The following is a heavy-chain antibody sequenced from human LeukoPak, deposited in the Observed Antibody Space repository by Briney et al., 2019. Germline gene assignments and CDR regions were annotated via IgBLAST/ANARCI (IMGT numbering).Heavy chain of an antibody. V-gene: IGHV3-23*01. CDR3: AKTRPLDSSSWSHGDY. CDR2: ISGSGDST. J-gene: IGHJ4*02. Sequence: GVSLRLSCAASGFTFSSYAMSGVRQAPGKGLEWVSAISGSGDSTYYGDSVKGRFTISRDNSKNTLYLQMNSLRAEDTAVYYCAKTRPLDSSSWSHGDYWGQGTLVTVSS. CDR1: GFTFSSYA. D-gene: IGHD6-13*01.